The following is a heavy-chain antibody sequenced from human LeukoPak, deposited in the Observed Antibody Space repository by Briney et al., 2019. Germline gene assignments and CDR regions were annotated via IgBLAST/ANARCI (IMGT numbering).Heavy chain of an antibody. J-gene: IGHJ4*02. D-gene: IGHD3-22*01. V-gene: IGHV1-69*05. Sequence: SVKVSCKASGGTFSSYAISWVRQAPGQGLEWMGRIIPIFGTANYAQKFQGRVTITTDGSTSTAYVELSSLRSEDTAVYYCAVSRADSSGYYSDYWGQGTLVTVSS. CDR3: AVSRADSSGYYSDY. CDR1: GGTFSSYA. CDR2: IIPIFGTA.